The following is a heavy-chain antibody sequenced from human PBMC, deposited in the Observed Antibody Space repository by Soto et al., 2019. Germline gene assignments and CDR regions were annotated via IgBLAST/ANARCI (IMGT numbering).Heavy chain of an antibody. Sequence: QVQLQQWGAGLLKPSETLSLTCAVYGGSFSGYYWSWIRQPPGKGLEWIGEINHSGSTNYNPSLKSRVTISVDTSKNQFSLNLSSVTAADTAVYYCARGASGYGHTYYYYYYMDVWGKGTTVTVSS. CDR3: ARGASGYGHTYYYYYYMDV. CDR1: GGSFSGYY. D-gene: IGHD5-12*01. V-gene: IGHV4-34*01. CDR2: INHSGST. J-gene: IGHJ6*03.